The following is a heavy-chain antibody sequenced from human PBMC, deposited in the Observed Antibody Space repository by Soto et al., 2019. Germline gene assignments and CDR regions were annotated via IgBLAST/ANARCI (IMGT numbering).Heavy chain of an antibody. CDR3: AKFMAGGYDSVSRTGVNFFYGMDV. V-gene: IGHV3-23*01. D-gene: IGHD5-12*01. J-gene: IGHJ6*02. CDR1: GFTFSSYA. Sequence: GGSLRLSCAASGFTFSSYAMNWVRQFPGKGLEWVSTISGSGGSAYYADSVKGRFTISRDNSKNTLYLQMNSLRAEDTAVYYCAKFMAGGYDSVSRTGVNFFYGMDVWGQGTTVTVSS. CDR2: ISGSGGSA.